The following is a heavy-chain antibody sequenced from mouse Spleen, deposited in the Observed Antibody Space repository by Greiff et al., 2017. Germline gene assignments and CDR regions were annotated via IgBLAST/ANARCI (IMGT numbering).Heavy chain of an antibody. CDR1: GFTFSSYG. J-gene: IGHJ3*01. V-gene: IGHV5-9-2*01. D-gene: IGHD1-1*01. CDR2: ISGGGSYT. CDR3: ARLDYYGTLFAY. Sequence: EVQGVESGGGLVKPGGSLKLSCAASGFTFSSYGMSWVRQTPEKRLEWVATISGGGSYTYYPDSVKGRFTISRDNAKNNLYLQMSSLRSEDTALYYCARLDYYGTLFAYWGQGTLVTVSA.